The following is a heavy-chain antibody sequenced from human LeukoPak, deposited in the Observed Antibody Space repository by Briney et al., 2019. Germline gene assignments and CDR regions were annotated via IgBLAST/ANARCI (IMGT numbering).Heavy chain of an antibody. CDR1: GFTFNSYT. CDR3: AREGMTTVTTLDY. Sequence: GGSLRLSCAASGFTFNSYTMNWVRQAPGKGLEWVSSISSSGFNYIYYADSVKGRFTVSRDNAKNSVFLQMNSLRADDTAVYYCAREGMTTVTTLDYWGQGTLVTVFS. D-gene: IGHD4-11*01. CDR2: ISSSGFNYI. J-gene: IGHJ4*02. V-gene: IGHV3-21*01.